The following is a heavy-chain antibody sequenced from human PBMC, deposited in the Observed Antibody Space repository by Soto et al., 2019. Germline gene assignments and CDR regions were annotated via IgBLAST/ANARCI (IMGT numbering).Heavy chain of an antibody. CDR2: IYYSGST. J-gene: IGHJ4*02. V-gene: IGHV4-59*08. CDR1: GGSISSYY. D-gene: IGHD2-15*01. Sequence: SETLSLTCTVSGGSISSYYWSWIRQPPGKGLEWIGYIYYSGSTNYNPSLKSRVTISVDMSKNQFSLKLSSVTAADTAVYYCARSFCSGGSCYRYYFDYWGQGTLVTVSS. CDR3: ARSFCSGGSCYRYYFDY.